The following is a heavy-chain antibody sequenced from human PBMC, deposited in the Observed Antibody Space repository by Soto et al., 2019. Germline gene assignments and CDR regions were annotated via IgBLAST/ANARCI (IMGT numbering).Heavy chain of an antibody. Sequence: EVQLVESGGGLVKPGGSLRLSCAASGFTFSNAWMSWVRQAPGKGLEWVGRIKSKTDGGTTDYAAPVKGRFTISREDSKNTLYLQMNSLKTEDTAVYYWTTEVVPAAIWFPGWFDPWCQGTLVTVSA. D-gene: IGHD2-2*01. CDR2: IKSKTDGGTT. V-gene: IGHV3-15*01. CDR1: GFTFSNAW. CDR3: TTEVVPAAIWFPGWFDP. J-gene: IGHJ5*02.